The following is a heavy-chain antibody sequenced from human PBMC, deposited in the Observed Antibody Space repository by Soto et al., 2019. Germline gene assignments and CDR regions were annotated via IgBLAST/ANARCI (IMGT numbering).Heavy chain of an antibody. Sequence: ASVKVSCKASGYTFTSYGISWVRQAPGQGLEWMGWISAYNGNTNYAQKLQGRVTMTTDTSTSTAYMELRSLRSDDTAVYYCAIGRPAGYYDSSGPFDYLGQGTLVTVSS. D-gene: IGHD3-22*01. CDR1: GYTFTSYG. CDR3: AIGRPAGYYDSSGPFDY. CDR2: ISAYNGNT. V-gene: IGHV1-18*01. J-gene: IGHJ4*02.